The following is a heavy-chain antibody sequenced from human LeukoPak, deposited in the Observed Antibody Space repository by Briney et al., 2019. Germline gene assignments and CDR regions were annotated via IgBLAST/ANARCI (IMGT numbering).Heavy chain of an antibody. D-gene: IGHD6-13*01. CDR3: AKSFGPVIAAAGTGAD. V-gene: IGHV3-23*01. J-gene: IGHJ4*02. Sequence: GGSLRLSCAASGFTFSSYAMSWVRQAPGKGLEWVSVISGSGTSTDYADSVKGRFTISRDNSKNTLYLQMNSLRAEDTAVYYCAKSFGPVIAAAGTGADWGQGTLVTVSS. CDR1: GFTFSSYA. CDR2: ISGSGTST.